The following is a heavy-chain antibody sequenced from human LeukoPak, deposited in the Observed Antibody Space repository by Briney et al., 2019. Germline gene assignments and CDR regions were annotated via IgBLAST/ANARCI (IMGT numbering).Heavy chain of an antibody. D-gene: IGHD3-10*01. Sequence: PGGSLRLSCAASGFTFSSYAMSWVRQAPGKGLEWVSAISGSGGSTYYADSVKGRFTISRDDSKNTAYLQMNSLKTEDTAVYYCTRPGVESDYFDYWGQGTLVTVSS. CDR1: GFTFSSYA. CDR2: ISGSGGST. J-gene: IGHJ4*02. V-gene: IGHV3-23*01. CDR3: TRPGVESDYFDY.